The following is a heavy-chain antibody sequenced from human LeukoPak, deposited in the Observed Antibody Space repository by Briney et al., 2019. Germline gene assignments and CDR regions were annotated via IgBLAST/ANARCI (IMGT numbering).Heavy chain of an antibody. CDR1: GFTFSSYS. D-gene: IGHD6-19*01. Sequence: GGSLRLSCAASGFTFSSYSMNWVRQAPGKGLEWVSSISSSSSYIYYADSVKGRFTISRDNAKNSLYLQMNSLRAEDTAVYYCARDRLRDSSGWYGCWGQGTLVTVSS. CDR2: ISSSSSYI. CDR3: ARDRLRDSSGWYGC. V-gene: IGHV3-21*01. J-gene: IGHJ5*01.